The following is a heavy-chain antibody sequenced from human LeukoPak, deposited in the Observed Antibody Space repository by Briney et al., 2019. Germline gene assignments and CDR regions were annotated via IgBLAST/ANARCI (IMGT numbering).Heavy chain of an antibody. D-gene: IGHD1-26*01. V-gene: IGHV3-74*01. CDR3: ARDPSGSYYRSEYYFDY. J-gene: IGHJ4*02. CDR2: INSDGSSA. Sequence: GGSLRRSCAASGFTFSSYWMHWVRQAPGKGLVWVSRINSDGSSASYADSVKGRFTISRDNAKNTLYLQMNSLRAEDTAVYYCARDPSGSYYRSEYYFDYWGQGTLVTVSS. CDR1: GFTFSSYW.